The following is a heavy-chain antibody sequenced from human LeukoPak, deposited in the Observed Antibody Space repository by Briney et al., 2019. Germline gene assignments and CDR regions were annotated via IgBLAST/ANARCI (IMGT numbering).Heavy chain of an antibody. J-gene: IGHJ4*02. D-gene: IGHD6-19*01. Sequence: GGSLRLSCVASGFTFSNYVMAWVRQAPGKGLEWVSLITGSGDSTYYTDSVKGRFTISRDNSKNTLYLQMDSLRAEDTAVYYCANRYTSGWNYFDYWGQGTLVTVSS. CDR3: ANRYTSGWNYFDY. CDR1: GFTFSNYV. CDR2: ITGSGDST. V-gene: IGHV3-23*01.